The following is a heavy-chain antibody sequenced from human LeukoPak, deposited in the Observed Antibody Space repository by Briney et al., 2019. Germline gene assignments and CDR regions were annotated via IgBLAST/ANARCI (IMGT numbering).Heavy chain of an antibody. V-gene: IGHV3-23*01. D-gene: IGHD6-13*01. CDR1: GFTFSSYA. CDR2: ISGSGGST. CDR3: AKDGLANIAAAGYFQH. J-gene: IGHJ1*01. Sequence: PGGSLRLSCAASGFTFSSYAMSWVRQAPGEGLEWVSAISGSGGSTYYADSVKGRFTISRDNSKNTLYLQMNSLRAEDTAVYYCAKDGLANIAAAGYFQHWGQGTLVTVSS.